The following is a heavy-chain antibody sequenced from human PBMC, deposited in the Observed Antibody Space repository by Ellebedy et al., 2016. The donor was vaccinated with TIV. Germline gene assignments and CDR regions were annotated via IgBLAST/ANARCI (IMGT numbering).Heavy chain of an antibody. CDR1: GLTFSSHA. CDR3: ARDPVGVGPAFDV. J-gene: IGHJ3*01. V-gene: IGHV3-23*01. CDR2: ITESGGHT. Sequence: GESLKISCAASGLTFSSHAMSWVRQAPGKGLEWVSSITESGGHTYYADSVKGRFTISRDNSKDTLFLQMNSLRAEYTAIYFCARDPVGVGPAFDVWGQGTMVTVSS. D-gene: IGHD4-23*01.